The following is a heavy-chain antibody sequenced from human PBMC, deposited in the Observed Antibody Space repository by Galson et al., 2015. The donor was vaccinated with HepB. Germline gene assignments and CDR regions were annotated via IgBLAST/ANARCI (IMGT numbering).Heavy chain of an antibody. CDR2: ISSSGSTV. CDR1: RFTFSDYY. Sequence: SLRLSCAASRFTFSDYYMSWIRQAPGKGLEWISYISSSGSTVYYADSVKGRFTISRDNAKNSLYLQMNSLRVEDTAVYYCARGGFYSSSFDSWGQGTLVTVSS. D-gene: IGHD6-13*01. CDR3: ARGGFYSSSFDS. J-gene: IGHJ4*02. V-gene: IGHV3-11*01.